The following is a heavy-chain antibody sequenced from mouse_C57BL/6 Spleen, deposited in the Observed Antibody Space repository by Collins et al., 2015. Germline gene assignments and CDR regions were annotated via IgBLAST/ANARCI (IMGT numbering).Heavy chain of an antibody. J-gene: IGHJ3*01. CDR2: INYSGST. V-gene: IGHV3-2*02. D-gene: IGHD2-1*01. Sequence: DVQLQESGPGLVKPSQSLSLTCTVTGYSITSDYAWNWIRQFPGNKLEWMGYINYSGSTSYNPSLKSRISITRDTFKNQFFLQLNSVTTEDTATYYCARSPIYYGNPWFAYWGQGTLVTVSA. CDR3: ARSPIYYGNPWFAY. CDR1: GYSITSDYA.